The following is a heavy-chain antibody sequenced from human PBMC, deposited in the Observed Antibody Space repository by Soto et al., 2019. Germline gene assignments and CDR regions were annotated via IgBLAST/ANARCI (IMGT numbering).Heavy chain of an antibody. Sequence: GESLKISCKGSGYSFTSYLICWVRQMPGKGLEWMGIIYPGDSDTRYSPSFQGQVTISADKSISTAYLQWSSLKASDTAVYYCVRGVPGDQTYFWYGMDVWGQGTTVTVSS. CDR2: IYPGDSDT. J-gene: IGHJ6*02. CDR3: VRGVPGDQTYFWYGMDV. D-gene: IGHD7-27*01. CDR1: GYSFTSYL. V-gene: IGHV5-51*01.